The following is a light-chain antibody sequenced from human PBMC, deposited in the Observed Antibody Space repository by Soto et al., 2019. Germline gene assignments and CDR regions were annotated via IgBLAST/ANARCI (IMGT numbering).Light chain of an antibody. CDR1: GXDVGGYNF. CDR3: CSFAGSHTSPA. Sequence: QSVLTQPRSVSGSPGQSVTIYCTGTGXDVGGYNFVSWYQLHPGKAPKLMIYDVSKRPSGVPDRFAGSKSGNTASLTISGLQADDEADYYCCSFAGSHTSPAFGGGTKVTVL. V-gene: IGLV2-11*01. J-gene: IGLJ1*01. CDR2: DVS.